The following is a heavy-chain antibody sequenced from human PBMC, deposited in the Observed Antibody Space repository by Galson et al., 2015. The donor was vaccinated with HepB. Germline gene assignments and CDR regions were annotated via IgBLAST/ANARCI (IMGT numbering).Heavy chain of an antibody. D-gene: IGHD3-22*01. CDR1: GFSFSTYA. CDR2: ITGSGGST. V-gene: IGHV3-23*01. J-gene: IGHJ4*02. CDR3: AKVHYYSSGRLRPTYYFDY. Sequence: SLRLSCAASGFSFSTYAMTWVRQAPGKGLEWVSSITGSGGSTYYADSVTGRFIISRDNSNNTLYLQMDSLRAEDTALYYCAKVHYYSSGRLRPTYYFDYWGRGTLVTVSS.